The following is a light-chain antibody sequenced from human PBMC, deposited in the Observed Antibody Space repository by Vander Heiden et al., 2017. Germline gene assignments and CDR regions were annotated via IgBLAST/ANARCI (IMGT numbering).Light chain of an antibody. Sequence: DIVLTQSPLSLPVTPGEPASISCRSSQSLLHSNGKTYLDWYLQKPGQSPQLLIYLISSRASGVPDRFSGSASGTDFTLRISRVDAEDVRVYYCRQALQTAHTFGQGTKMEIK. CDR1: QSLLHSNGKTY. V-gene: IGKV2-28*01. CDR3: RQALQTAHT. CDR2: LIS. J-gene: IGKJ2*01.